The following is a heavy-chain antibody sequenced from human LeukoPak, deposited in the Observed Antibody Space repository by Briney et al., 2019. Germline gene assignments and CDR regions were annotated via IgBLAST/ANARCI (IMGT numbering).Heavy chain of an antibody. Sequence: RGSLRLSCAGSGFPFSSYAMGWVRQAPGKGLEWVSGISDSGGGTYYADSVKGRFTISRDNSKNTLYLQMDSLRAEDTAVFYCAKGQTYTSSWFYFDYWGQGTLVTVSS. CDR2: ISDSGGGT. CDR1: GFPFSSYA. V-gene: IGHV3-23*01. D-gene: IGHD6-13*01. CDR3: AKGQTYTSSWFYFDY. J-gene: IGHJ4*02.